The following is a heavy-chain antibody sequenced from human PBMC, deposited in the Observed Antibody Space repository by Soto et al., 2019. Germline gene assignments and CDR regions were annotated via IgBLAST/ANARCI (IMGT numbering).Heavy chain of an antibody. J-gene: IGHJ4*02. CDR2: ISGSGGDT. CDR1: GFIFSSYG. D-gene: IGHD3-3*01. Sequence: EVQLLESGGGLVQPGGSLRLSCVASGFIFSSYGMNWVRQAPGKGLEWVSAISGSGGDTYYADSVKGRFTISRDNSKNTLYLQMNSLRAEDTAVYYCATPRFLEWPHSPPNYWGQGTLVTVSS. V-gene: IGHV3-23*01. CDR3: ATPRFLEWPHSPPNY.